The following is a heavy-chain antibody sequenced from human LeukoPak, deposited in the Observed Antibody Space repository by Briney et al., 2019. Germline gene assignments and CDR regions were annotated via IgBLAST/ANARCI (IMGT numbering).Heavy chain of an antibody. CDR1: GFTFSSYS. V-gene: IGHV3-21*01. CDR3: ARDGRFLEWLLSSDY. J-gene: IGHJ4*02. Sequence: GGSLRLPCAASGFTFSSYSMNWVRQAPGKGLEWVSSISSSSSYIYYADSVKGRFTISRDNAKNSLYLQMNSLRAEDTAVYYCARDGRFLEWLLSSDYWGQGTLVTVSS. D-gene: IGHD3-3*01. CDR2: ISSSSSYI.